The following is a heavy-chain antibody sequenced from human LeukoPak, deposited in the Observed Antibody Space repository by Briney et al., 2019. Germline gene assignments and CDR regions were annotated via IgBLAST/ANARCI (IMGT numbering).Heavy chain of an antibody. CDR1: GFTFSSYA. J-gene: IGHJ1*01. D-gene: IGHD6-19*01. CDR3: ATGYSSGWYFYFQH. CDR2: ISGSGDT. Sequence: GGSLRLSCAASGFTFSSYAMGWVRQAPGKGLEWVSAISGSGDTYYADSVKGRFTISRDNAKNSLSLRMNSLSAEDTAVYYCATGYSSGWYFYFQHWGQGSLVSVSS. V-gene: IGHV3-23*01.